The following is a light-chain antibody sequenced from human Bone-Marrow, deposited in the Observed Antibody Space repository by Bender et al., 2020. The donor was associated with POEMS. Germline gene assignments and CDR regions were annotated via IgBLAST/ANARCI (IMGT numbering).Light chain of an antibody. CDR1: SSDVGYYNY. CDR2: DVS. V-gene: IGLV2-14*03. Sequence: QSALTQPASVSGSPGQSITISCTGSSSDVGYYNYVAWYQQHPDKAPKLMIYDVSNRPSGVPDRFSGSKSGNTASLTISGLQAEDEADYYCSSYTSSTTYVVFGGGTKLTVL. J-gene: IGLJ2*01. CDR3: SSYTSSTTYVV.